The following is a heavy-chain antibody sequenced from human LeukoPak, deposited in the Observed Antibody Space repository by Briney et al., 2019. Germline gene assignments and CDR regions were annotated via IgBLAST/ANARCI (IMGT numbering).Heavy chain of an antibody. CDR1: GFSFRAYR. J-gene: IGHJ4*02. Sequence: GGSLRLSCEASGFSFRAYRMHWVRQAPGKGLMWVSSIDSGGATTPYADSVKGRFTISRDNAKNTLYLQMSSLRAEDTAVYYCARDHSGLGYWGRGTLVTVSS. V-gene: IGHV3-74*01. D-gene: IGHD3-10*01. CDR3: ARDHSGLGY. CDR2: IDSGGATT.